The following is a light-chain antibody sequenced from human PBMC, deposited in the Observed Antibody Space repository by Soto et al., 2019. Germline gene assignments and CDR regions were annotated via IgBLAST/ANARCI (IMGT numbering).Light chain of an antibody. Sequence: EIVFTQSPATLSLSPGERATLSCRASQSVSSYLAWYQQKPGQDPRLLIYDASNRATRIPSRVSGSGSGTDFTLTISSLDPQDFAVYYCQQRSNWPPTFGGGTKVDIK. CDR1: QSVSSY. CDR3: QQRSNWPPT. V-gene: IGKV3-11*01. CDR2: DAS. J-gene: IGKJ4*01.